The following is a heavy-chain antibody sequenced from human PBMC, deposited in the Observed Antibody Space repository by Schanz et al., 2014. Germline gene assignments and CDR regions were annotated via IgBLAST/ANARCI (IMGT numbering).Heavy chain of an antibody. CDR2: ITGASDHI. Sequence: VQLVESGGGLVQPGGSLRLSCAASGFSFSSYAMSWVRQIPGKGLEWVSGITGASDHIDYAESVKGRFTISRDNSKSTLYLQMNSLRAEDTAVYYCARDGEAAAGCDYWGQGTLXTVSS. D-gene: IGHD6-13*01. V-gene: IGHV3-23*04. CDR1: GFSFSSYA. J-gene: IGHJ4*02. CDR3: ARDGEAAAGCDY.